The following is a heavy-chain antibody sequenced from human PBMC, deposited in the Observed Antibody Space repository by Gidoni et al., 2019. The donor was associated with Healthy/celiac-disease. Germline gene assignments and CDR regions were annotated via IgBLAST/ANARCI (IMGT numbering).Heavy chain of an antibody. CDR3: ARHKGDPFDP. J-gene: IGHJ5*02. V-gene: IGHV4-59*08. D-gene: IGHD3-16*01. CDR2: IYYSGST. Sequence: QVQLQESGPGLVKPSETLSLTCTVSGVSISIYYWSWIRQPPGKGLEWIGYIYYSGSTNYNPSLKSRVTISVDTSKNQFSLKLSSVTAADTAVYYGARHKGDPFDPWGQGTLVTVSS. CDR1: GVSISIYY.